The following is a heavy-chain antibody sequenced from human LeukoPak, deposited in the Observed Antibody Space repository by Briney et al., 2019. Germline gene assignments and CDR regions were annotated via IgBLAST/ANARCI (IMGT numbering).Heavy chain of an antibody. CDR1: GLIVSTKY. CDR2: INGGGNT. V-gene: IGHV3-66*01. CDR3: ARAYGDYGGGFDY. J-gene: IGHJ4*02. Sequence: GGSLRLSCAASGLIVSTKYMSWVRQAPGKGLEWVSVINGGGNTYYADSVKGRFTISRDNSKNTLYLQMNSLRAEDTAVYYCARAYGDYGGGFDYWGQGTLVTVSS. D-gene: IGHD4-17*01.